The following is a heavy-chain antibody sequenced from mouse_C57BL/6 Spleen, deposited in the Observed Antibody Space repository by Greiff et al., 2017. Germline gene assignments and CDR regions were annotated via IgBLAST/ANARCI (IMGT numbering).Heavy chain of an antibody. Sequence: QVQLQQSGAELVKPGASVKISCKASGYAFSSYWMNWVKQRPGKGLEWIGQIYPGDGDTNYNGKLKGKATLTADKSSSTAYMQLSSLTSEDSAVYFCSYDGYYPYAMDYWGQGTSVTVSS. V-gene: IGHV1-80*01. CDR3: SYDGYYPYAMDY. D-gene: IGHD2-3*01. J-gene: IGHJ4*01. CDR1: GYAFSSYW. CDR2: IYPGDGDT.